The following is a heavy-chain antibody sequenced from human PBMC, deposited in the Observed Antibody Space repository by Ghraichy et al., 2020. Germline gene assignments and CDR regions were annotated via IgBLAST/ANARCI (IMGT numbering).Heavy chain of an antibody. Sequence: SETLSLTCTVSGGSIRSTNDYWAWIRQPPGKGLEWIGSVHYSKTTYYNPSLRSRVTISADTSKNHFSLKGTSMTAADTAVYYCARHSVSRFLNWFDPWGQGTLVIVSS. D-gene: IGHD3-3*01. CDR1: GGSIRSTNDY. CDR2: VHYSKTT. CDR3: ARHSVSRFLNWFDP. J-gene: IGHJ5*02. V-gene: IGHV4-39*02.